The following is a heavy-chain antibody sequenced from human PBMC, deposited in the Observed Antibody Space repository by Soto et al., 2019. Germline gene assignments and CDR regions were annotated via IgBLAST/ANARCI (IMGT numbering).Heavy chain of an antibody. CDR1: GFTFSSYG. D-gene: IGHD1-26*01. V-gene: IGHV3-30*18. Sequence: QVQLVESGGGVVQPGRSLRLSCAASGFTFSSYGMHWVRQAPGKGLEWVALISYDGSNKYYVDSVKGRFTISRDNSKNTLFLQMNSLRAGDTAVYYCAKDRLRGGFLTTATTNGMDVWGQRTTVTVSS. CDR2: ISYDGSNK. CDR3: AKDRLRGGFLTTATTNGMDV. J-gene: IGHJ6*02.